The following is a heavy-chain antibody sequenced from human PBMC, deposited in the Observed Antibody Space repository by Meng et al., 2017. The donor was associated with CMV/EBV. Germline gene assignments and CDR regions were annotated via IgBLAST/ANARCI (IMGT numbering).Heavy chain of an antibody. J-gene: IGHJ5*02. CDR2: IYYSGST. CDR1: GGSISSSSYY. V-gene: IGHV4-39*07. Sequence: QLQLQEAGPGLGKPSETLSLTCTGSGGSISSSSYYWGWIRQPPGKGLEWIGSIYYSGSTYYNPSLKSRVTISVDTSKNQFSLKLSSVTAADTAVYYCASRITIFGVVTAFDPWGQGTLVTVSS. CDR3: ASRITIFGVVTAFDP. D-gene: IGHD3-3*01.